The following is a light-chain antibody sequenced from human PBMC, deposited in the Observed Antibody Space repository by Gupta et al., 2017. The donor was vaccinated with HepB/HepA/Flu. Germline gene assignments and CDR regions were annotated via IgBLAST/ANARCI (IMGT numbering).Light chain of an antibody. CDR2: GAS. CDR3: HQYDDSVMPS. J-gene: IGKJ2*03. CDR1: RSVRDNH. Sequence: EILLTQSPGTLSLSPGERATLSCRASRSVRDNHVAWYQQRPGQSPRLLICGASFRAIGVPDRFSGSGSGTDXTLTISXLEPEDFAAYYCHQYDDSVMPSFGXGTKVDIK. V-gene: IGKV3-20*01.